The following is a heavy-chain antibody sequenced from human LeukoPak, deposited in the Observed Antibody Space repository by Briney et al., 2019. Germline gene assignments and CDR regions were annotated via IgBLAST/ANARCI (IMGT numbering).Heavy chain of an antibody. V-gene: IGHV4-4*07. J-gene: IGHJ6*02. CDR1: GGSISSYY. CDR3: AREPYSSGSYYYYYGMDV. D-gene: IGHD6-19*01. CDR2: IYTSGST. Sequence: SETLSLTCTVSGGSISSYYWSWIRQPAGMGLEWIGRIYTSGSTNYNPSLKSRVTMSVDTSKNQFSLKLSSVTAADTAVYYCAREPYSSGSYYYYYGMDVWGQGTTVTVSS.